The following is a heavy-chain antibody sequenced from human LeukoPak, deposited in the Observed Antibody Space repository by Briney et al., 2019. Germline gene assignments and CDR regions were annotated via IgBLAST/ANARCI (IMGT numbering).Heavy chain of an antibody. D-gene: IGHD6-19*01. CDR3: AKELMRPNRPVAGLNY. V-gene: IGHV3-30*18. CDR2: ISYDGSNK. Sequence: AGGSLRLSCAASGFTFSAYGMHWVRQAPGKGLEWVAIISYDGSNKYYPDSVKGRFTISRDDSKNTLYLQMNSLRTEDTAVYYCAKELMRPNRPVAGLNYWGQGTLVTVSS. CDR1: GFTFSAYG. J-gene: IGHJ4*02.